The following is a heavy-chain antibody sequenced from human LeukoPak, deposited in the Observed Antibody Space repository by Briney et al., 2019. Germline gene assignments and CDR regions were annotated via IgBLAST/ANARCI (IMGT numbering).Heavy chain of an antibody. CDR2: VYYSGNT. J-gene: IGHJ4*02. CDR1: GGSISSSRYY. CDR3: ASMMYYDGSGSYYNPTYYSDY. D-gene: IGHD3-10*01. Sequence: SETLSLTCTVSGGSISSSRYYWGWIRQPPGKGLEWIGSVYYSGNTYYNPSLKSRVTTSVDTSKNQFSLNLSSVTAADTAVYYCASMMYYDGSGSYYNPTYYSDYWGQGTLVTVSS. V-gene: IGHV4-39*01.